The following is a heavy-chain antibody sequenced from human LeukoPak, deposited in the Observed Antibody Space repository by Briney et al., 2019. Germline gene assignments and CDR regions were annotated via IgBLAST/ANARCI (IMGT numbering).Heavy chain of an antibody. Sequence: LTXXVXXGSIXXXXYYXXWIXQXXXXXXXWXXHIYTTGSTNCNPSLKSRVTVSLNTSKNQFSLKLNSVTAADTAVYYCARCTSTSCYNFDYWGQGTLVTVSS. J-gene: IGHJ4*02. V-gene: IGHV4-61*09. CDR3: ARCTSTSCYNFDY. CDR2: IYTTGST. D-gene: IGHD2-2*02. CDR1: XGSIXXXXYY.